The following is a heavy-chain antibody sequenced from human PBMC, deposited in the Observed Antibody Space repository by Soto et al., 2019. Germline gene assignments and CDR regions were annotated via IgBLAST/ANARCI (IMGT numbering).Heavy chain of an antibody. CDR2: IYTSGST. Sequence: PSETLSLTCTVSGGSISSYYWSWIRQPAGKGLEWIGRIYTSGSTNYNPSLKSRVTMSVDTSKNQFSLKLSSVTAADTAVYYCAREERITIFGVAYNWFDPWGQGTLVTV. V-gene: IGHV4-4*07. J-gene: IGHJ5*02. CDR1: GGSISSYY. D-gene: IGHD3-3*01. CDR3: AREERITIFGVAYNWFDP.